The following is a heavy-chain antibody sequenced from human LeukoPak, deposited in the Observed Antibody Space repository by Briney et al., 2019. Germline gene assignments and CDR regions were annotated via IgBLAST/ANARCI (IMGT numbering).Heavy chain of an antibody. CDR1: GGSISSGSYY. Sequence: SQTLSLTCTVSGGSISSGSYYWGWIRQPAGKGLEWIGRIYTSRSTNYNPSLKSRVTISVDTSKNQFSLKLNSVTAADTAVYYCARYRNCGSDCYDAFDIWGQGTMVTVSS. CDR2: IYTSRST. V-gene: IGHV4-61*02. CDR3: ARYRNCGSDCYDAFDI. D-gene: IGHD2-21*02. J-gene: IGHJ3*02.